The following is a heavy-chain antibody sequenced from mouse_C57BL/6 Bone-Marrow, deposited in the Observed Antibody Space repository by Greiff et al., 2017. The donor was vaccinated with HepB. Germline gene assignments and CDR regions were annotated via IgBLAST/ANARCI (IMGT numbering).Heavy chain of an antibody. CDR1: GFSLSTSGMG. CDR3: AREDYAWFAY. J-gene: IGHJ3*01. Sequence: QVTLNVCGPGILQSSQTLSLTCSFSGFSLSTSGMGVSWIRQPSGKGLEWLAHIYWDDDKRYNPSLKSRLTISKDTSRNQVFLKITSVDTADTATYYCAREDYAWFAYWGQGTLVTVSA. D-gene: IGHD2-4*01. V-gene: IGHV8-12*01. CDR2: IYWDDDK.